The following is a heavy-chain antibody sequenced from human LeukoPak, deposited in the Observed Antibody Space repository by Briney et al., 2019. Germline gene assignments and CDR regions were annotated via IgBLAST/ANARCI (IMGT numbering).Heavy chain of an antibody. CDR3: AREKAVGATHFDY. V-gene: IGHV4-59*11. CDR2: IYYSGST. CDR1: GGSISSHY. D-gene: IGHD1-26*01. J-gene: IGHJ4*02. Sequence: SETLPLTCTVSGGSISSHYWSWIRQPPGKGLEWIGYIYYSGSTNYNPSLKSRVTISVDTSKNQFSLKLSSVTAADTAVYYCAREKAVGATHFDYWGQGTLVTVSS.